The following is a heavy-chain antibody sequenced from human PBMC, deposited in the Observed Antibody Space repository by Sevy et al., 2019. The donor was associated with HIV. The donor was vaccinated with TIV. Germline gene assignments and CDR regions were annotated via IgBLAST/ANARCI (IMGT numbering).Heavy chain of an antibody. CDR2: ISYEGNNK. CDR1: GFTFSSYA. CDR3: ARDGSSGGLFLKDYYYFGMDV. Sequence: GGSLRLSCAASGFTFSSYAMHWVRQAPGKGLEWVAVISYEGNNKYADSVKGRFTISRDNSKNTLYLQMNSLRAEDTAVYYCARDGSSGGLFLKDYYYFGMDVWGQGTTVTVSS. J-gene: IGHJ6*02. V-gene: IGHV3-30*03. D-gene: IGHD3-16*01.